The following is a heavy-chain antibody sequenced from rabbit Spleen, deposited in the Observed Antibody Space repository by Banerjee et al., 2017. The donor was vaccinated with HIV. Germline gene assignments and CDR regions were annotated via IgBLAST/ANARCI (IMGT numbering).Heavy chain of an antibody. Sequence: QSLEESGGGLVQPEGSLTLTCTASGVSFSGNSYMCWVRQAPGKGLEWIACIDTGSSGFTYFASWAKGRFTISKTSSTTVTLQVTSLTAADTATYFCARGIGYGYAGDAYPPYAMDLWGPGTLVTVS. J-gene: IGHJ6*01. CDR2: IDTGSSGFT. CDR3: ARGIGYGYAGDAYPPYAMDL. D-gene: IGHD6-1*01. CDR1: GVSFSGNSY. V-gene: IGHV1S40*01.